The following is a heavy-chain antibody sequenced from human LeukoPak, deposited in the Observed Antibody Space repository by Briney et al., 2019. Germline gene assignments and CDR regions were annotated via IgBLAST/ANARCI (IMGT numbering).Heavy chain of an antibody. V-gene: IGHV3-30*03. D-gene: IGHD2/OR15-2a*01. J-gene: IGHJ6*02. CDR3: ARNKAITAFFGMDV. CDR2: IAYGGTYT. CDR1: GFTFSNYA. Sequence: PGGSLRLSCAASGFTFSNYAMHWVRQAPGKGLEWVAVIAYGGTYTHHADSLKGRFTISRDNSRDTLYLQINSLRPEDTALYYCARNKAITAFFGMDVWGQGTTIIVS.